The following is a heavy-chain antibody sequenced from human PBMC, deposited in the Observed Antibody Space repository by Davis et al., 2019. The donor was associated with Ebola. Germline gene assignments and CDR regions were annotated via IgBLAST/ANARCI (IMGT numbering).Heavy chain of an antibody. V-gene: IGHV1-46*03. CDR1: GYTFTGYY. D-gene: IGHD2-15*01. CDR3: AREEIVVVVAATYYYYGMDV. CDR2: INPSGGST. Sequence: ASVKVSCKASGYTFTGYYMHWVRQAPGQGLEWMGIINPSGGSTSYAQKFQGRVTMTRDTSTSTVYMELSSLRSEDTAVYYCAREEIVVVVAATYYYYGMDVWGQGTTVTVSS. J-gene: IGHJ6*02.